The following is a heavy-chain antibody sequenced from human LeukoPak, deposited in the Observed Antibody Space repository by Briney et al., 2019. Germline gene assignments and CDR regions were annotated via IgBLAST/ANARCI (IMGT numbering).Heavy chain of an antibody. V-gene: IGHV4-39*01. CDR1: GGSISSSSYY. D-gene: IGHD6-13*01. Sequence: SETLSLTCTVSGGSISSSSYYWGWIRQPPGKGLEWIGSTYYSGSTYYNPSLKSRVTISVDTSKNQFSLKLSSVTAAATAVYYCARRGAASWGWFDPWGQGTLVTVSS. CDR3: ARRGAASWGWFDP. CDR2: TYYSGST. J-gene: IGHJ5*02.